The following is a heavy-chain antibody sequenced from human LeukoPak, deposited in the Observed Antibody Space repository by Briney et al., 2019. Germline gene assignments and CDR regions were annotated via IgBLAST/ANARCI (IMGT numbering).Heavy chain of an antibody. J-gene: IGHJ5*02. V-gene: IGHV3-23*01. CDR1: GFTFSSYG. Sequence: GGSLRLSCAASGFTFSSYGMSWVRQAPGKGLEWVSAISGSGGSTYYADSVKGRFTISRDNSKNTLYLQMNSLRAEDTAVYYCAKDREGLYYDRLETPTFDPWGQGTLVTVSS. CDR3: AKDREGLYYDRLETPTFDP. D-gene: IGHD3-22*01. CDR2: ISGSGGST.